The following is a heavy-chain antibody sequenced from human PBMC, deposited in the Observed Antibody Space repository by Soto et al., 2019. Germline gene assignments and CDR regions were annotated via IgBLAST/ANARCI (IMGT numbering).Heavy chain of an antibody. J-gene: IGHJ4*01. CDR1: GFTVSSNY. D-gene: IGHD3-9*01. CDR3: ARDPRNFFHY. CDR2: IYSGGST. Sequence: GGSLRLSCAAPGFTVSSNYMSCVRQALGKGLEWVSVIYSGGSTYYADSVRGRFTISRDNSKNTLYLQMNSLRAEDTAVYYCARDPRNFFHYRGLGSLVTVSS. V-gene: IGHV3-66*01.